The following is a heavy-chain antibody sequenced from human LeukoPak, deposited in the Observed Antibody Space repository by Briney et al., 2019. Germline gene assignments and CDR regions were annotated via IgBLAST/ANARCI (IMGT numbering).Heavy chain of an antibody. D-gene: IGHD1-26*01. J-gene: IGHJ4*02. Sequence: ASVKVSCKASGYSFTRYGMNWVRQAPGHGLEWMGWINTNTGNPTYAQAFTGRFLFSLDTSVSTAYLQISSLKADDTAVYYCARGYSGSYYAFDYWGQGTLVAVSS. CDR2: INTNTGNP. V-gene: IGHV7-4-1*02. CDR1: GYSFTRYG. CDR3: ARGYSGSYYAFDY.